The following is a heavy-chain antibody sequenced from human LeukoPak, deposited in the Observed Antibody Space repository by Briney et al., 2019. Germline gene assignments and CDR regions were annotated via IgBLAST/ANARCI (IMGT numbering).Heavy chain of an antibody. D-gene: IGHD3-10*01. CDR1: GGSISSGDYY. CDR3: ARGRAPDY. CDR2: IYYSGST. Sequence: SETLSLTCTVSGGSISSGDYYWSWIRQPPGKGLEWIGYIYYSGSTYYNPSLKSRVTISADTSKDQFSLKLSSVTAADTAVYYCARGRAPDYWGQGTLVTVSS. V-gene: IGHV4-30-4*01. J-gene: IGHJ4*02.